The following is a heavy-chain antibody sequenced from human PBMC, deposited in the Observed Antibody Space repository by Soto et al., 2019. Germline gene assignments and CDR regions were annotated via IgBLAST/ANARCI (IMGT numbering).Heavy chain of an antibody. CDR2: ISYDGSKT. CDR3: AKYYGDYEY. CDR1: GFTFSSYA. D-gene: IGHD4-17*01. J-gene: IGHJ1*01. V-gene: IGHV3-30-3*01. Sequence: QVQLVESGGGVVQPGRSLRLSCAASGFTFSSYAMHWVRQAPGKGLEWVGGISYDGSKTYYANSVKGRFTISRDNSKNTLYLQMNSLRAEDTAVYYCAKYYGDYEYWGQGTLVTVSS.